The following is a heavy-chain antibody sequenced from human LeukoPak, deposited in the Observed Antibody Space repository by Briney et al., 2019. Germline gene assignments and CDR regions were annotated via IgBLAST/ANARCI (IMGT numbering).Heavy chain of an antibody. CDR3: ARGENYDFWRIPTTEQYYFDY. Sequence: SETLSLTCTVSGGSISSSSYYWGWIRQPPGKGLEWIGSIYYSGSTYYNPSLKSRVTISVDTSKNQFSLKLSSVTAADTAVYYCARGENYDFWRIPTTEQYYFDYWGQGTLVTVSS. CDR1: GGSISSSSYY. D-gene: IGHD3-3*01. CDR2: IYYSGST. V-gene: IGHV4-39*07. J-gene: IGHJ4*02.